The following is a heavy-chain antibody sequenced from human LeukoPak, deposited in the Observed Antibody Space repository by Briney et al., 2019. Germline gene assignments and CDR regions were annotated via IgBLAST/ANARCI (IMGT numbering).Heavy chain of an antibody. Sequence: GGSLRLSCAASGFTFSSYAMHWVRQAPGKGLEYVSAISSNGGSTYYANSVKGRFTISRDNSKKTLYLQMVSLSADDVAVSYCARSLQQLAPPGAFDSWGQGTMVSVSS. J-gene: IGHJ3*02. V-gene: IGHV3-64*01. CDR2: ISSNGGST. D-gene: IGHD6-13*01. CDR1: GFTFSSYA. CDR3: ARSLQQLAPPGAFDS.